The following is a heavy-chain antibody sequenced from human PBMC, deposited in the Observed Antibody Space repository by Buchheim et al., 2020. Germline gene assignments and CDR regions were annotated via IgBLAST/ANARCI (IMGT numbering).Heavy chain of an antibody. V-gene: IGHV4-31*03. CDR1: GGSISSAGYY. Sequence: QVQLQESGPGLVKPSQTLSLTCTVSGGSISSAGYYWGWIRHHPGKGLQWIGYIYYNGITYYNPSLKSRVTISVDTSKNQFSLKLSSVTAADTAVYYCARAKWELLGVDYWGQGTL. J-gene: IGHJ4*02. CDR2: IYYNGIT. D-gene: IGHD1-26*01. CDR3: ARAKWELLGVDY.